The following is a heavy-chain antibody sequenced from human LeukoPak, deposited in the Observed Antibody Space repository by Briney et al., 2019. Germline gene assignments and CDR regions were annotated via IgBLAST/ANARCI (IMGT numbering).Heavy chain of an antibody. CDR3: AKDTTVVTLDY. J-gene: IGHJ4*02. V-gene: IGHV3-23*01. D-gene: IGHD4-23*01. CDR1: GFTFSSYS. CDR2: ISGSGGST. Sequence: GGSLRLSCAASGFTFSSYSMNWVRQAPGKGLEWVSAISGSGGSTYYADSVKGRFTISRDNSKNTLYLQMNSLRAEDTAVYYCAKDTTVVTLDYWGQGTLVTVSS.